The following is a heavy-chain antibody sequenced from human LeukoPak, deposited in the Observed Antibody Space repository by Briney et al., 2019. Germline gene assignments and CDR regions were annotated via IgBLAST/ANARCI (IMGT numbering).Heavy chain of an antibody. Sequence: GALRLSCAASGFTFSSYAMHWVRQAPGKGLEWVAVIWYDGSNKYYADSVKGRFTISRDNSKNTLYLQMNSLRAEDTAVYYCARDKGTVTLYYYYGMDVWGQGTTVTVSS. J-gene: IGHJ6*02. CDR1: GFTFSSYA. CDR2: IWYDGSNK. CDR3: ARDKGTVTLYYYYGMDV. D-gene: IGHD4-17*01. V-gene: IGHV3-33*08.